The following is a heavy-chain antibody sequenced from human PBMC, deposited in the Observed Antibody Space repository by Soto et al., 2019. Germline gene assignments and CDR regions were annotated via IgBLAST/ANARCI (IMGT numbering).Heavy chain of an antibody. V-gene: IGHV1-18*04. CDR1: GYTFTSYG. D-gene: IGHD5-12*01. CDR3: ARIRASGYEIAGYYFDS. J-gene: IGHJ4*02. Sequence: QVQLVQSGAEVKKPGASVKVSCKASGYTFTSYGITWVRQAPGQGLEWMGWISAYNGNTNYAQKLQGRVTITTHTSTSTAYMELRSLRSDDTAGYYCARIRASGYEIAGYYFDSWGQGTLVTVSS. CDR2: ISAYNGNT.